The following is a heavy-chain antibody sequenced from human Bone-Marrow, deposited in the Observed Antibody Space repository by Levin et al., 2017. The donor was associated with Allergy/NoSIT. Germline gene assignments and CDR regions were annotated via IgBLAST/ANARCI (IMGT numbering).Heavy chain of an antibody. CDR3: ARAYCSSTNCLPGGY. J-gene: IGHJ4*02. Sequence: ASVKVSCQASGYTFTGYYIHLVRQAPGQVLEWMGWINPNSAGTNYAQKFQGRVTMTRDTSITTAYMELSSLRSDDTAVYYCARAYCSSTNCLPGGYWGQGTLVTVSS. D-gene: IGHD2-2*01. V-gene: IGHV1-2*02. CDR2: INPNSAGT. CDR1: GYTFTGYY.